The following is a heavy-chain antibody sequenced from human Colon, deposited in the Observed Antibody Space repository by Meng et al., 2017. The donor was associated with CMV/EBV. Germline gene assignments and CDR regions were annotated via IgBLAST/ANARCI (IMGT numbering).Heavy chain of an antibody. D-gene: IGHD1-20*01. CDR3: AKDMSVIGSID. J-gene: IGHJ4*02. CDR2: IRFDGSIT. V-gene: IGHV3-30*02. CDR1: GFAFKNYG. Sequence: GGSLRLSCAASGFAFKNYGMSWVRQAPGKGLEWVAFIRFDGSITYYEDSVKGRFTISRDNSKNPLYLQMNSLRAEDTAVYYCAKDMSVIGSIDWGQGTLVTVSS.